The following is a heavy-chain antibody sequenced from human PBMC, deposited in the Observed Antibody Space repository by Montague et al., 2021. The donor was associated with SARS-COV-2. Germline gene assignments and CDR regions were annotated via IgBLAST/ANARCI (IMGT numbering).Heavy chain of an antibody. Sequence: SLRLSCAASGFIFSRYCMSWVRQAPGKGLEWVANIKQDGSEEFYVDSVKGRFTISRDNAKNSLFLQINSLRAEDTAVYYCARVSGVWFGELPRDYFYGMDVWGQGSTVTVSS. J-gene: IGHJ6*02. CDR2: IKQDGSEE. CDR1: GFIFSRYC. V-gene: IGHV3-7*01. D-gene: IGHD3-10*01. CDR3: ARVSGVWFGELPRDYFYGMDV.